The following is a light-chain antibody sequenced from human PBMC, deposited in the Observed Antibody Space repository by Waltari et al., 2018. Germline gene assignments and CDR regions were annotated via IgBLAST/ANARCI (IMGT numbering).Light chain of an antibody. CDR2: ATS. CDR1: QSMSSF. CDR3: LQSYSLSLFT. Sequence: DIQVTQSPSSLSASVGDRVTITCRASQSMSSFLNWYQQKPGKAPRLLISATSNLQSGVPSRFSGSGSGADCTLTINSLQPEDFATYYCLQSYSLSLFTFGQGTKVEIK. V-gene: IGKV1-39*01. J-gene: IGKJ1*01.